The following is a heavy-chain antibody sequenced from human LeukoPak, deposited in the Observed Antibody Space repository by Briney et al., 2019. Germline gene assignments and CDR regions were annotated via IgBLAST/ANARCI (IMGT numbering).Heavy chain of an antibody. D-gene: IGHD3-3*01. CDR1: GFTFSSYS. J-gene: IGHJ4*02. CDR3: ARGYDCWSGYYSFDY. V-gene: IGHV3-21*01. Sequence: GGSLRLSCAASGFTFSSYSMNWVRQAPGKGLEWVSSISSSSSYIYYADSVKGRFTISRDNAKNSLYLQMNSLRAEDTAVYYCARGYDCWSGYYSFDYWGQGTLVTVSS. CDR2: ISSSSSYI.